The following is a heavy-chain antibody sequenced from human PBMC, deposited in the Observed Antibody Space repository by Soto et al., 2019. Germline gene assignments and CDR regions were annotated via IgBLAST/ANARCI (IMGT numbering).Heavy chain of an antibody. Sequence: QVRLVESGGGVVQPGTSLRLSCAASGFTFSDYVIHWVRQSAGKGLEWVASMTYDGATEYYADSVKRRFTMSRDNSKRALYLQMNSLRPDASDVYYCARVRLSIAVNDALDVWGQGTTVTVSS. CDR2: MTYDGATE. D-gene: IGHD3-3*02. CDR3: ARVRLSIAVNDALDV. J-gene: IGHJ3*01. CDR1: GFTFSDYV. V-gene: IGHV3-30*14.